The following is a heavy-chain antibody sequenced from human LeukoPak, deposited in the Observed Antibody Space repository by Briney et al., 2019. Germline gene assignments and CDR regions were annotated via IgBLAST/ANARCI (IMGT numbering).Heavy chain of an antibody. J-gene: IGHJ4*02. CDR1: GYTFTSYA. CDR2: INAGNGNT. D-gene: IGHD3-22*01. V-gene: IGHV1-3*01. CDR3: ARDRRYYYDSSGYYISNYFDY. Sequence: ASVKVSCKASGYTFTSYAMHWVHQAPGQRLEWMGWINAGNGNTKYSQKFQGRVTITRDTSASTAYMELSSLRSEDTAVYYCARDRRYYYDSSGYYISNYFDYWGQGTLVTVSS.